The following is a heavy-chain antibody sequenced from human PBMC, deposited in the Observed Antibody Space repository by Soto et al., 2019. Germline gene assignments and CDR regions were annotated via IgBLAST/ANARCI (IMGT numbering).Heavy chain of an antibody. Sequence: SVKVSCKASGGTFSNYAISWVRQAPGQGLEWMGGIIPIFGTANYAQKFQGRVTITADESTSTAYMELNSLRAEDTAVYYCARDSDYYDSRDQLGRAFDIWGQGTMVTV. J-gene: IGHJ3*02. CDR1: GGTFSNYA. D-gene: IGHD3-22*01. V-gene: IGHV1-69*13. CDR2: IIPIFGTA. CDR3: ARDSDYYDSRDQLGRAFDI.